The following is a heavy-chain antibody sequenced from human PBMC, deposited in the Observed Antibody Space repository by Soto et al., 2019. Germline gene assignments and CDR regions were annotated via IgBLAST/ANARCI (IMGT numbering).Heavy chain of an antibody. J-gene: IGHJ4*01. Sequence: GGSLRLSCAASGFTFSNAWINWVRQAPVKGLEWAGRIKSKNDGGTTDYAEPVKGRFAISRDDSNNMVYLQMNSLKIEDTAVYYCTTDSYSTIIIVRFDYWGHGTLVTVSS. CDR3: TTDSYSTIIIVRFDY. CDR1: GFTFSNAW. CDR2: IKSKNDGGTT. D-gene: IGHD3-22*01. V-gene: IGHV3-15*07.